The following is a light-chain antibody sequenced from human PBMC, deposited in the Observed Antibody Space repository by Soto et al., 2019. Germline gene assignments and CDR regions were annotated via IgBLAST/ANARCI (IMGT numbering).Light chain of an antibody. V-gene: IGLV2-11*01. CDR1: SSDVGAYNY. J-gene: IGLJ1*01. CDR3: CSYAGNYLFL. Sequence: QYVLTQPRSVSGSPGQSLTISCTGSSSDVGAYNYVSWYQQHPGKAPKLIIYNADQRPSGVPDRFSGSKSGDTASLTISGLQADDDSDYYYCSYAGNYLFLFGPGTKVTVL. CDR2: NAD.